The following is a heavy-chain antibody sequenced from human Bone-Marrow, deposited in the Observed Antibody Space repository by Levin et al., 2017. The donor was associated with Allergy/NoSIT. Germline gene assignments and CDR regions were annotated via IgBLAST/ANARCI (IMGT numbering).Heavy chain of an antibody. J-gene: IGHJ4*02. Sequence: GGSLRLSCEASGFSFYNYAMNWVRQAPGKAPEWISDISGSGATTSYAESVKGRFTISTDNSRDTLYLQMNNLRTDDSALYYCARDGLFDYWGRGTLVTVSS. CDR2: ISGSGATT. CDR3: ARDGLFDY. D-gene: IGHD3/OR15-3a*01. CDR1: GFSFYNYA. V-gene: IGHV3-23*01.